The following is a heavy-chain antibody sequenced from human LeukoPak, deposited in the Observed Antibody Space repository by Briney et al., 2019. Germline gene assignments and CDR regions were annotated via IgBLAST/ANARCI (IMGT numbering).Heavy chain of an antibody. J-gene: IGHJ3*02. Sequence: GESLKISCKGSGYSFTSSWIGWVRQMPGKGLEWMGIIYPGDSDTRYSPSFQGQVTISADKSISTAYLQWSSLKASDTAMYYCASMNYYDREGFDIWGQGTMVTVSS. V-gene: IGHV5-51*01. CDR1: GYSFTSSW. CDR3: ASMNYYDREGFDI. CDR2: IYPGDSDT. D-gene: IGHD3-22*01.